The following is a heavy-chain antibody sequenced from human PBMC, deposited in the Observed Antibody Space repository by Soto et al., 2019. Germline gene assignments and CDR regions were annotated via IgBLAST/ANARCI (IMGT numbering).Heavy chain of an antibody. V-gene: IGHV1-18*01. CDR3: ARDAWDSGDLDY. Sequence: GASVKVSCAASGYTFTSCGSSWVRLAPGQGLEWMGWISAYNGNTNYAQKLQGRVTMTTDTSTSTAYMELRSLRSDDTAVYYCARDAWDSGDLDYWGQGTLVTVSS. CDR2: ISAYNGNT. CDR1: GYTFTSCG. D-gene: IGHD6-19*01. J-gene: IGHJ4*02.